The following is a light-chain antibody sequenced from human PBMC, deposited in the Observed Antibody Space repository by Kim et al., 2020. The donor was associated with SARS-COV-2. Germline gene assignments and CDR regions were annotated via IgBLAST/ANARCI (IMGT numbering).Light chain of an antibody. V-gene: IGLV1-51*01. CDR1: SSNIGNNY. CDR2: ANN. CDR3: GTWDSSLSARV. Sequence: QSVLTQPPSVSAAPGQKVTISCSGSSSNIGNNYVSWYQQLPGTAPKLLIYANNKRPSGIPDRFSGSKSGTSATLGITGLQTGDEADYYCGTWDSSLSARVFGGGTQLTVL. J-gene: IGLJ2*01.